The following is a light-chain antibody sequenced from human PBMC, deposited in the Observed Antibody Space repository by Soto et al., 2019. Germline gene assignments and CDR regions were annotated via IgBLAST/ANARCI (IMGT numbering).Light chain of an antibody. J-gene: IGKJ4*01. CDR3: QQYYSYPLT. CDR1: QAISTY. CDR2: AAS. Sequence: AIRMTQSPSSFSASTGDRVTITCRASQAISTYLAWFQQKPVKAPKLLIYAASTLQSGVPSRFSGSGSGTDFTLTISSLQSEDFATYYCQQYYSYPLTFGGGTKVEIK. V-gene: IGKV1-8*01.